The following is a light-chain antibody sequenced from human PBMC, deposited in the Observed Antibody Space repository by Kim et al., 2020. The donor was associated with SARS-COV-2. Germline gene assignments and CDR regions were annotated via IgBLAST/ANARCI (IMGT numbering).Light chain of an antibody. Sequence: ELTQPPSVSVSPGQTASITCSGDKLGDKYACWYQQKPGQSPVLVIYQDSKRPSGIPERFSGSNSGNTATLTISGTQAMDEADYYCQAWDSSTHVVFGGGTQLTVL. J-gene: IGLJ2*01. V-gene: IGLV3-1*01. CDR3: QAWDSSTHVV. CDR1: KLGDKY. CDR2: QDS.